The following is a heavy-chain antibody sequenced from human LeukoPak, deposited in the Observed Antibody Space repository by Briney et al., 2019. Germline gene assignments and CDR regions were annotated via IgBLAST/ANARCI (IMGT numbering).Heavy chain of an antibody. CDR1: GFTFSSYA. CDR3: AKDREYYYGSGSYCPD. V-gene: IGHV3-23*01. Sequence: GGSLRLSCAASGFTFSSYAMSWVRQAPGKGLEWVSAISGSGGSTYYADSVKGRFTISRDNSKNTLYLQMNSLRAEDTAVYYCAKDREYYYGSGSYCPDWGQGTIVTVSS. J-gene: IGHJ3*01. CDR2: ISGSGGST. D-gene: IGHD3-10*01.